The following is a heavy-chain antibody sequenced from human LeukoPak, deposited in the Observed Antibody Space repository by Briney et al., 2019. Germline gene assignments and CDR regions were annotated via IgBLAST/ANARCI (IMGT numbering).Heavy chain of an antibody. CDR3: AREAHSSGRAGCFDL. CDR1: GFTFSSYG. D-gene: IGHD6-19*01. CDR2: ISYDGSNK. Sequence: GGSLRLSCAASGFTFSSYGMHWVRQAPGKGLEWVAVISYDGSNKYYADSVKGRFTISRDNSKNTLYLQMNSLRVEDTAVYYCAREAHSSGRAGCFDLWGQGTKVTVSS. J-gene: IGHJ3*01. V-gene: IGHV3-30*03.